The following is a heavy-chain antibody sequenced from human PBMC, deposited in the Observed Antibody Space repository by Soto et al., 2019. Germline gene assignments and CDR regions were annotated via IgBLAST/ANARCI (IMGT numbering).Heavy chain of an antibody. D-gene: IGHD6-19*01. Sequence: GGSLRLSCAASGFTFSSYAMHWVRQAPGKGLEWVAVISYDGSNKYYADSVKGRFTISRDNSKNTLYLQMNSLRAEDTAVYYCASRSSVLYALPSYYYVMDFPGRGTTVTV. J-gene: IGHJ6*02. CDR1: GFTFSSYA. CDR2: ISYDGSNK. V-gene: IGHV3-30-3*01. CDR3: ASRSSVLYALPSYYYVMDF.